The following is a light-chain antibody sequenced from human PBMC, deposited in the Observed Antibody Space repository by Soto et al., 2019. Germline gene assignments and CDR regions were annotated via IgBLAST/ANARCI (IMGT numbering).Light chain of an antibody. CDR1: QTVDSY. Sequence: LVLTQSPGTLSLATGDRATLSFRASQTVDSYLAWYQQKPGQAPRLLIYDASNRATGIPARFIGSGSGTDFTLTISSLDPEDFAIYYCQQRSTWPTFGQGTRLEIK. CDR2: DAS. CDR3: QQRSTWPT. V-gene: IGKV3-11*01. J-gene: IGKJ5*01.